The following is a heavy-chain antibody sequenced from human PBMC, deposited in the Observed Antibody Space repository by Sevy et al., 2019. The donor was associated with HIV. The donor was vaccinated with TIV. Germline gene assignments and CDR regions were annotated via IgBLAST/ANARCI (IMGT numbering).Heavy chain of an antibody. D-gene: IGHD5-12*01. CDR3: ARGQYAYGYRREFVY. Sequence: SETLSLTCTVSGASINTFYWSWIRQPPGKGLEWIGYIYYSGSTNYNPSLHSRVTISVDTSKNQFSLKLSSVTAADSAVYYCARGQYAYGYRREFVYWGQGTLVTASS. V-gene: IGHV4-59*01. CDR2: IYYSGST. J-gene: IGHJ4*02. CDR1: GASINTFY.